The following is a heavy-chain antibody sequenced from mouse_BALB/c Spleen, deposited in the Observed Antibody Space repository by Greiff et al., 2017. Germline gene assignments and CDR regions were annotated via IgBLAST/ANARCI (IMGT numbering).Heavy chain of an antibody. CDR1: GFTFSSYA. CDR3: ARGYDFAY. Sequence: DVMLVESGGGLVKPGGSLKLSCAASGFTFSSYAMSWVRQTPEKRLEWVASISSGGSTYYPDSVKGRFTISRDNARNILYLQMSSLRSEDTAMYYCARGYDFAYWGQGTLVTVSA. D-gene: IGHD2-14*01. V-gene: IGHV5-6-5*01. CDR2: ISSGGST. J-gene: IGHJ3*01.